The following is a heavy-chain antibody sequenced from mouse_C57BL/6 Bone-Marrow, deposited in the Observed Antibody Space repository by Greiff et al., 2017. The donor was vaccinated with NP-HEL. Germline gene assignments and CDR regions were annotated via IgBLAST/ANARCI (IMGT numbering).Heavy chain of an antibody. J-gene: IGHJ4*01. CDR1: GYTFTDYN. D-gene: IGHD2-2*01. V-gene: IGHV1-18*01. CDR3: ARRIYGWGGYYAMDY. CDR2: INPNNGGT. Sequence: EVQLQQSGPELVKPGASVKIPCKASGYTFTDYNMDWVKQSHGKSLEWIGDINPNNGGTIYNQKFKGKATLTVDTSSSTAYMELRSLTSEDTAVYYCARRIYGWGGYYAMDYWGQGTSVTVSS.